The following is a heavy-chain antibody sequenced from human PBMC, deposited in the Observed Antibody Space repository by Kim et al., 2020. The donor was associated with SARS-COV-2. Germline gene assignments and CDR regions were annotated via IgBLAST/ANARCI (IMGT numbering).Heavy chain of an antibody. J-gene: IGHJ3*02. CDR3: ARGDTIFGVVINAFDI. D-gene: IGHD3-3*01. V-gene: IGHV4-31*02. Sequence: SHNGRVPISVDTSKNPFSLKLSSVTAADTAVYYCARGDTIFGVVINAFDIWGQGTMVTVSS.